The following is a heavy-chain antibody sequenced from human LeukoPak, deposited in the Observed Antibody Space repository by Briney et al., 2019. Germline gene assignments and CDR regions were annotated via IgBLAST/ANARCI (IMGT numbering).Heavy chain of an antibody. D-gene: IGHD1-26*01. CDR1: GFTFSSYA. V-gene: IGHV3-30-3*01. Sequence: GRSLRLSCAASGFTFSSYAMHWVRQAPGKGLEWVAVISYDGSNKYYADSVKGRFTISRDNSKNTLYLQMNSLRAEDTAVYYCARGIVGDTDWFDPWGQGTLVTVSS. J-gene: IGHJ5*02. CDR3: ARGIVGDTDWFDP. CDR2: ISYDGSNK.